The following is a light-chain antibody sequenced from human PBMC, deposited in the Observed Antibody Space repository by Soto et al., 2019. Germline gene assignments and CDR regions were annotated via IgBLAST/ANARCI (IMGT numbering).Light chain of an antibody. CDR1: TSDIGANNF. Sequence: QSALTQPASVSGSPGQSITISCAGTTSDIGANNFVSWYQQRPGKAPKVIIYEVSNRPAGVSYRFSGSKSGSTASLTISGLQAEDEALYSCNAYTNTGARVFGTGTKVTAL. CDR3: NAYTNTGARV. V-gene: IGLV2-14*01. CDR2: EVS. J-gene: IGLJ1*01.